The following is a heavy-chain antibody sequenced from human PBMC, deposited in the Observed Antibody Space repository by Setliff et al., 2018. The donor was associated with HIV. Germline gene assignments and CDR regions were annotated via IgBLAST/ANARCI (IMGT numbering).Heavy chain of an antibody. CDR3: AKGEGFYGDYTFDY. J-gene: IGHJ4*02. D-gene: IGHD4-17*01. CDR2: IYSTGST. CDR1: GASITSHY. V-gene: IGHV4-59*11. Sequence: SETLSLTCTVSGASITSHYWSWIRQSPGRELEWIGYIYSTGSTNYNPSLQSRVSISMDASKNKFSLKVTSVTSADTAVYYCAKGEGFYGDYTFDYWGQGNLVTVSS.